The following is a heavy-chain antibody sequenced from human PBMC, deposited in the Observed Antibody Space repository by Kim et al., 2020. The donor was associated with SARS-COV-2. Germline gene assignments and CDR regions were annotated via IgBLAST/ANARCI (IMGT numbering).Heavy chain of an antibody. CDR3: ARASPPDYYYGSGSYRAFDP. Sequence: SETLSLTCTVSGGSISSGSYYWSWIRQPAGKGLEWIGRIYTSGSTNYNPSLKSRVTISVDTSKNQFSLKLSSVTAADTAVYYCARASPPDYYYGSGSYRAFDPWGQGTLVTVSS. V-gene: IGHV4-61*02. CDR1: GGSISSGSYY. J-gene: IGHJ5*02. D-gene: IGHD3-10*01. CDR2: IYTSGST.